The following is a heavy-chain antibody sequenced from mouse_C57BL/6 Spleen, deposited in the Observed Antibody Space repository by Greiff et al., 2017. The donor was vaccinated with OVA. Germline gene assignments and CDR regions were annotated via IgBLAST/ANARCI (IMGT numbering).Heavy chain of an antibody. CDR1: GYTFTDYY. CDR3: ARTGWEGY. D-gene: IGHD4-1*01. J-gene: IGHJ2*01. CDR2: INPNNGGT. Sequence: VQLQQSGPELVKPGASVKISCKASGYTFTDYYMNWVKQSHGKSLEWIGDINPNNGGTSYNQKFKGKATLTVDKSSSTAYMELRSLTSEDSAVYYCARTGWEGYWGQGTTLTVSS. V-gene: IGHV1-26*01.